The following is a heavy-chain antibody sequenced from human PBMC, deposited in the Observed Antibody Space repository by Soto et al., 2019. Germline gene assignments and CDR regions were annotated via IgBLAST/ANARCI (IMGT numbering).Heavy chain of an antibody. Sequence: QVQLVQSGAEVKKPGASVKVSCKASGYTFTSYDINWVRQATGQGLEWMGWMNPNSGNTGYAQKFQGRVTMTRNTSISTAYMELSSLRSEDTAVYYCARGRYYSGDYVFWFDPWGQGTLVTVSS. J-gene: IGHJ5*02. D-gene: IGHD4-17*01. CDR1: GYTFTSYD. CDR2: MNPNSGNT. V-gene: IGHV1-8*01. CDR3: ARGRYYSGDYVFWFDP.